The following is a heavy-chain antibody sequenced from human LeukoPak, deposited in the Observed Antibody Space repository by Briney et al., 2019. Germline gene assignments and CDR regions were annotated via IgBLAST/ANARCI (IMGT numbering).Heavy chain of an antibody. CDR3: ARVGKQLLQAMKYFDY. V-gene: IGHV4-34*01. CDR2: INHSGST. D-gene: IGHD6-13*01. Sequence: SETLSLTCAVYGGSFSGYYWSWIRQPPGKGLEWIGEINHSGSTNYNPSLKSRVTISVDTSKNQFSLKLSSVTAADTAVYYCARVGKQLLQAMKYFDYWGQGTLLTVSS. J-gene: IGHJ4*01. CDR1: GGSFSGYY.